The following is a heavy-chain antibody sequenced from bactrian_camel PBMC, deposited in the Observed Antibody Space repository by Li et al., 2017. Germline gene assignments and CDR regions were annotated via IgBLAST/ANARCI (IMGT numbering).Heavy chain of an antibody. V-gene: IGHV3S54*01. CDR1: ENTDDLSY. CDR3: AASPFRDGGRFYSCSSGTQRY. D-gene: IGHD2*01. Sequence: HVQLVESGGGSVQAGGSLILSCAASENTDDLSYMGWYRQTPGKGREGVATIYAGSVLTAYIDSVKGRFTVSRDNAKNTLFLQMNSLKPEDTAMYYCAASPFRDGGRFYSCSSGTQRYWGQGTQVTVS. J-gene: IGHJ4*01. CDR2: IYAGSVLT.